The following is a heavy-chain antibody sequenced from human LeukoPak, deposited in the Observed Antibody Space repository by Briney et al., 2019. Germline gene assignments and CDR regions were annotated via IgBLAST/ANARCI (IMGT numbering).Heavy chain of an antibody. CDR1: GFIFSSYW. D-gene: IGHD2-2*01. CDR3: ARDFYVVVVPAFYYYYGMDV. V-gene: IGHV3-7*01. Sequence: GGSLRLSCAASGFIFSSYWMSWVRQAPGKGLEWVANIKQDGSEKYYVDSVKGRFTISRDNAKNSLYLQMNSLRDEDTAVYYCARDFYVVVVPAFYYYYGMDVWGQGTTVTVSS. J-gene: IGHJ6*02. CDR2: IKQDGSEK.